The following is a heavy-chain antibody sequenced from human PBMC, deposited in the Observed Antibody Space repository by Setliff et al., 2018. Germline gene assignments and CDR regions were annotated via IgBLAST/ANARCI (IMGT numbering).Heavy chain of an antibody. J-gene: IGHJ5*01. Sequence: GGSLRLSCSVSGITFKNAWMTWVRQAPGKGLEWVGRIKSSTEDASTDLAAAVKGRFTMSRDDSRNTVYLQMSSLKSEDTALYFCATGPRDNRNFLNWLGSWGQGTLVTVAS. CDR2: IKSSTEDAST. V-gene: IGHV3-15*01. CDR3: ATGPRDNRNFLNWLGS. D-gene: IGHD3-3*01. CDR1: GITFKNAW.